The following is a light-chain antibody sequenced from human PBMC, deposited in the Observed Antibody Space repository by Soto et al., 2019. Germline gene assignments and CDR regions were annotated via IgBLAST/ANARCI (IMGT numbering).Light chain of an antibody. CDR2: SNN. Sequence: QSVLTQPPSASGTPGQRVTISCSGSASNIGSNTVNWYQQPPGSAPKLLIYSNNQRPSGVPDRFSGSKSGTSASLAISGLQSEHEADYYCAAWDDSLTGPVFGGGTKLTVL. J-gene: IGLJ2*01. CDR3: AAWDDSLTGPV. CDR1: ASNIGSNT. V-gene: IGLV1-44*01.